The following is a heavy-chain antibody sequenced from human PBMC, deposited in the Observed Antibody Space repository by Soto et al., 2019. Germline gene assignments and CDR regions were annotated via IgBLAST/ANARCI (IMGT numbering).Heavy chain of an antibody. V-gene: IGHV1-46*03. CDR3: AKEGYCSSTSCYATYFDY. D-gene: IGHD2-2*01. CDR2: INPSGGST. CDR1: GYTFTSYY. J-gene: IGHJ4*02. Sequence: ASVKVSCKASGYTFTSYYMHWVRQAPGQGLEWMGIINPSGGSTSYAQKFQGRVTMTRDTSTSTVYMELSSLRSEDTAVYYCAKEGYCSSTSCYATYFDYWGQGTLVTVSS.